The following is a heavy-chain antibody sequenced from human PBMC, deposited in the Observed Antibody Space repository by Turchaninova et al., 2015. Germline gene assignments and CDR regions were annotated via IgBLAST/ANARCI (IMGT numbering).Heavy chain of an antibody. V-gene: IGHV4-34*01. CDR3: ARGGSNYGSGSYDFDN. CDR1: GGSFSGYF. J-gene: IGHJ4*02. Sequence: QVQLQPWGAGLLKPSETLSLPCGVYGGSFSGYFWNWLRQPPGKGLEWIGEISHSGSTNYNPSLKSRVTISIDTSKNQFSLRLSSVTAADTAVYFCARGGSNYGSGSYDFDNWGQGTLLTVSS. D-gene: IGHD3-10*01. CDR2: ISHSGST.